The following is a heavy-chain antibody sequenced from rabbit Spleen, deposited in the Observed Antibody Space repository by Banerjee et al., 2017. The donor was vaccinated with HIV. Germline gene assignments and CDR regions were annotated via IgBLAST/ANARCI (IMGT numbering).Heavy chain of an antibody. V-gene: IGHV1S40*01. CDR1: GFSFSSYW. CDR2: IYVGSGYST. Sequence: QSLEESGGDLVKPGASLTLTCKASGFSFSSYWMCWVRQGPGKGLEWIGCIYVGSGYSTWYASWAKGRFTCSKTSSTTVTLQMTSLTVADTATYFCARDTGSSFSSYGMDLWGPGTLVTVS. CDR3: ARDTGSSFSSYGMDL. D-gene: IGHD8-1*01. J-gene: IGHJ6*01.